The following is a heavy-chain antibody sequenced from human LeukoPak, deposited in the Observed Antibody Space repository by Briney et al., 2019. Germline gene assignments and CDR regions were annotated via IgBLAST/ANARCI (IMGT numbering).Heavy chain of an antibody. J-gene: IGHJ2*01. CDR1: EFTFDYYG. CDR3: ARVDYASGHFDL. Sequence: GGSLRLSCAASEFTFDYYGMSWVRQAPGKGLEWVSGINWNGYSIGYADSVKGRFTISRDNGKNFLYLQMNSLKAEDTAFYHCARVDYASGHFDLWGRGTLVTVSS. CDR2: INWNGYSI. V-gene: IGHV3-20*01. D-gene: IGHD3-16*01.